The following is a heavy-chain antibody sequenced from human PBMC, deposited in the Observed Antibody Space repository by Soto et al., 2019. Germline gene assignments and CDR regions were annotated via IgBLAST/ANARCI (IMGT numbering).Heavy chain of an antibody. J-gene: IGHJ4*02. CDR3: AKDLGYSYGGFFDY. CDR1: GFIFSNYG. D-gene: IGHD5-18*01. CDR2: VSSAGSTK. Sequence: PGGSLRLSCAASGFIFSNYGMHWVRQAPGKGLEWVAVVSSAGSTKYYADSVKGRLTISRDNSKNTVFLQMNSLRAEDTAVYYCAKDLGYSYGGFFDYWGQGTLVTVSS. V-gene: IGHV3-30*18.